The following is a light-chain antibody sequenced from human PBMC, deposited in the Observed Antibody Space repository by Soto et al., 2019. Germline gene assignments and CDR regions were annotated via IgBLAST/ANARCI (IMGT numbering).Light chain of an antibody. CDR1: QIVLHSSSNRNY. CDR2: WAS. V-gene: IGKV4-1*01. J-gene: IGKJ1*01. Sequence: DVDITPSPDSLAVSPVTMGIINCKSIQIVLHSSSNRNYLAWYQQKSGQPPKLLIYWASTRGSGVPDRFSGSGSGADFTLSIGNLQAEDVAVYYCQQYYTTPQTFGQGTKVDIK. CDR3: QQYYTTPQT.